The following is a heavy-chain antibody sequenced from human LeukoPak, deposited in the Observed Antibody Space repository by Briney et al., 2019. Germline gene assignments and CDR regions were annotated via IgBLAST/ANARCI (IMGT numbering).Heavy chain of an antibody. CDR3: ARDPNGDYIGALDM. CDR2: IRGGGGSA. CDR1: GFTVSAYA. J-gene: IGHJ3*02. V-gene: IGHV3-23*01. D-gene: IGHD4-17*01. Sequence: GGSLRLSCTASGFTVSAYAMMWVRQAPGKGPEWVSAIRGGGGSAFYADSVKGRFTISRDNSKYTLFLQMNSLRAEDTAVYYCARDPNGDYIGALDMWGPGTMVTVSS.